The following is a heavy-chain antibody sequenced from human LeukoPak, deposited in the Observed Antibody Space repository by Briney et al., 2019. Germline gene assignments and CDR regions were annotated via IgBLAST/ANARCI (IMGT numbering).Heavy chain of an antibody. CDR1: GGSISSYY. D-gene: IGHD2-2*01. CDR3: ARGGLRGVVVPAASYFDY. V-gene: IGHV4-4*07. CDR2: IYSSGST. Sequence: SETLSLTRTVSGGSISSYYWSWIRQPAEKRLEWIGRIYSSGSTQYNPSLKSRVSMSVDTSNNQFSLKLSSVTAADTAVYYCARGGLRGVVVPAASYFDYWGQGTLVTVSS. J-gene: IGHJ4*02.